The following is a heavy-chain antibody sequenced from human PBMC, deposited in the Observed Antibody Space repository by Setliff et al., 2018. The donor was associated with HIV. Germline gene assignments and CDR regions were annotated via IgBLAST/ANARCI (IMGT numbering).Heavy chain of an antibody. Sequence: SETLSLTCTVSGGSIWNYYWGWIRQPPGKGLEWIGSINYRGNTYYNPSLKSRAAISVDTSKNQISLKLKSVTAADTAVYYCARDSDGSSYYHFAHWSQGTLVTVSS. CDR3: ARDSDGSSYYHFAH. CDR1: GGSIWNYY. CDR2: INYRGNT. V-gene: IGHV4-39*07. J-gene: IGHJ4*02. D-gene: IGHD3-22*01.